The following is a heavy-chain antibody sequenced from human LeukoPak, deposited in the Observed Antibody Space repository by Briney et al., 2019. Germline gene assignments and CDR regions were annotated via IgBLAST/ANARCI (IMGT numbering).Heavy chain of an antibody. CDR2: ISGSGGST. D-gene: IGHD6-13*01. Sequence: PGVSLRLSCAASGFTFSSYAMSWVRQAPGKGLEWVSAISGSGGSTYYADSVKGRFTISRDNSKNTLYLQMNSLRAEDTAVYYCAKEEAAAGNYEVVYWGQGTLVTVSS. J-gene: IGHJ4*02. CDR3: AKEEAAAGNYEVVY. V-gene: IGHV3-23*01. CDR1: GFTFSSYA.